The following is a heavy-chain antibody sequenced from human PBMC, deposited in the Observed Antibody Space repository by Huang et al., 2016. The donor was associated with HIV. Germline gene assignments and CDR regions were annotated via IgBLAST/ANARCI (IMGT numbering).Heavy chain of an antibody. Sequence: QVQLQQWGAGLLKPSETLSLNCAVYGGPFSGYYWTWIRQSPDKRLQWIGEVNQSGTVNYNTSLKSRVTLSTDASKSQFFLKLKSVVAADTAVYYCARRWRWLQNKGWAFDIWGQGQWSAS. J-gene: IGHJ3*02. CDR1: GGPFSGYY. V-gene: IGHV4-34*02. CDR2: VNQSGTV. CDR3: ARRWRWLQNKGWAFDI. D-gene: IGHD2-21*01.